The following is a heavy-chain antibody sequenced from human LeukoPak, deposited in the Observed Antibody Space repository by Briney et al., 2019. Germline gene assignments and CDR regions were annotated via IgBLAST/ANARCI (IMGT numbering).Heavy chain of an antibody. Sequence: GGSLRLSCAASGFTFSSYSMNWVRQAPGKGLEWVSSISSSISYIYYAASVKGRFTISRDNAKNSLYLQMNSLRAEDTAVYYCARDAAETNYDFWSGPQAFDYWGQGTLVTVSS. J-gene: IGHJ4*02. D-gene: IGHD3-3*01. CDR1: GFTFSSYS. CDR3: ARDAAETNYDFWSGPQAFDY. V-gene: IGHV3-21*01. CDR2: ISSSISYI.